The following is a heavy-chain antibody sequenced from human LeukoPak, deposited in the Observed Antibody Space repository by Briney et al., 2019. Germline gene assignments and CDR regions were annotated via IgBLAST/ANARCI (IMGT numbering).Heavy chain of an antibody. D-gene: IGHD2-15*01. CDR1: GGTFSSYA. J-gene: IGHJ4*02. CDR3: ARDSGYCSGGSCYSGIDY. Sequence: SVKVSCKAPGGTFSSYAISWVRQAPGQGLEWMGGIIPIFGTANYAQKFQGRVTITADESTSTAYMELSSLRSEDTAVYYCARDSGYCSGGSCYSGIDYWGQGTLVTVSS. V-gene: IGHV1-69*01. CDR2: IIPIFGTA.